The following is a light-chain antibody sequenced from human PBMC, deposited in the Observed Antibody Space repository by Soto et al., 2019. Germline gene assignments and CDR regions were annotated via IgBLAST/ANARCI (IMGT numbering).Light chain of an antibody. CDR3: QTWGTGIVV. V-gene: IGLV4-69*01. Sequence: QLVLTQSPSASASLGASVKLTGTLSSGHCSYAIAWHQQQPEKGPRYLMKLNSDGSHSKGDGIPDRFSGSSSGAERYLTISSLQSEDEADYYCQTWGTGIVVFGGGTKLTVL. CDR2: LNSDGSH. J-gene: IGLJ2*01. CDR1: SGHCSYA.